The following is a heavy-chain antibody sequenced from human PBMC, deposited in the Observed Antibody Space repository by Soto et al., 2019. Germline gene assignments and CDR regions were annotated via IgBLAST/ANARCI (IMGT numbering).Heavy chain of an antibody. J-gene: IGHJ4*02. V-gene: IGHV4-59*01. D-gene: IGHD3-10*01. CDR1: GGSISSYY. CDR2: IYYSGST. Sequence: SETLSLTCTVSGGSISSYYWSLIRQPPGKGLEWIGYIYYSGSTNYNPSLKSRVTISVDTSKNQFSLKLSSVTAADTAVYYCARAQPITMVRGVITGFDYWGQGTLVTVSS. CDR3: ARAQPITMVRGVITGFDY.